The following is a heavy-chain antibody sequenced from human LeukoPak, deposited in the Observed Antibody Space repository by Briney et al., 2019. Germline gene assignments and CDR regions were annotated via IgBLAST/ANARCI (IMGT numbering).Heavy chain of an antibody. D-gene: IGHD1-26*01. V-gene: IGHV3-23*01. Sequence: PGGSLRLSCAASGFTFAGHAMSWVRQAPGKGLEWLTAISSSGDTYYADSVRGRFTISRDNSKNTLYLQMNRLRAEDTAVYYCAKDAVGGTAYYFDCWGQGTLVSVSS. CDR3: AKDAVGGTAYYFDC. CDR1: GFTFAGHA. CDR2: ISSSGDT. J-gene: IGHJ4*02.